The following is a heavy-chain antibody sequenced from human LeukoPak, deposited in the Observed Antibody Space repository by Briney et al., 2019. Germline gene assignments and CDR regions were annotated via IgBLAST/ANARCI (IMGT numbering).Heavy chain of an antibody. CDR2: INPNSGGT. Sequence: ASVKVSCKASGYTFSGYYMHWVRQAPGQGLEWMGWINPNSGGTKYAQQFQGRVTMTRDTSISTAYMDLNRLRSDDTAVYYCARDPYGSGSYPESWFDPWGQGTLVTVSS. CDR1: GYTFSGYY. D-gene: IGHD3-10*01. V-gene: IGHV1-2*02. CDR3: ARDPYGSGSYPESWFDP. J-gene: IGHJ5*02.